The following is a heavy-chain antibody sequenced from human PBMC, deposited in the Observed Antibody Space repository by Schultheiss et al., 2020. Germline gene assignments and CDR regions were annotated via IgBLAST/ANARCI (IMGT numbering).Heavy chain of an antibody. CDR1: GASFSSYY. D-gene: IGHD4-17*01. Sequence: SETLSLTCTVSGASFSSYYWSWIRQPPGKGLEWIGYIYYSGSTYYNPSLKSRVTISVDTSKNQFSLKLSSVTAADTAVYYCARGTVTAYYYYYGMDVWGQGTTVTVSS. CDR2: IYYSGST. V-gene: IGHV4-59*12. CDR3: ARGTVTAYYYYYGMDV. J-gene: IGHJ6*02.